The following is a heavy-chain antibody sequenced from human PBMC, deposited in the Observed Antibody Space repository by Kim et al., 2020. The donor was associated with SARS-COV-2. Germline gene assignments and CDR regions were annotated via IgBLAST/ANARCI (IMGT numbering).Heavy chain of an antibody. CDR3: ARSLSTITYDSSRGGMDV. CDR2: IYYSGST. V-gene: IGHV4-39*07. CDR1: GGSISSTSHY. D-gene: IGHD3-22*01. Sequence: SETLSLTCTVSGGSISSTSHYWGWIRQPPGKGLEWIGYIYYSGSTYYNPSLKSRVTIYADTSKNRFSLKLSSVTAADTAVYYCARSLSTITYDSSRGGMDVWGQGTTVTVSS. J-gene: IGHJ6*02.